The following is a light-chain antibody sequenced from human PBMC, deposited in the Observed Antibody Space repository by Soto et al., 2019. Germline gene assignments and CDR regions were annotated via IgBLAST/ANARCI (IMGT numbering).Light chain of an antibody. CDR2: GAS. Sequence: EIVLTQSPGTLSLSPGERATLSCRASQSLSNNYLAWYQQRPGQAPRLLIYGASSSATDIPDRFSGSGSGTDFTLTISRLEPDDFAVFYCQQYDTSPSTFGQGTKLEIK. V-gene: IGKV3-20*01. CDR3: QQYDTSPST. CDR1: QSLSNNY. J-gene: IGKJ2*02.